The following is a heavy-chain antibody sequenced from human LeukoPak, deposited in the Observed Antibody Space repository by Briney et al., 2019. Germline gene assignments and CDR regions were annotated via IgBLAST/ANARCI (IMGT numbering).Heavy chain of an antibody. CDR2: INPSGGST. J-gene: IGHJ5*02. CDR3: ARAYYDSSGYHHNWFDP. V-gene: IGHV1-46*01. D-gene: IGHD3-22*01. Sequence: ASVKVSCKASGYTFTSYYMHWVRQAPGQGLGWMGIINPSGGSTSYAQKFQGRVTMTRDTSTSTVYMELSSLRSEDTAVYYCARAYYDSSGYHHNWFDPWGQGTLVTVSS. CDR1: GYTFTSYY.